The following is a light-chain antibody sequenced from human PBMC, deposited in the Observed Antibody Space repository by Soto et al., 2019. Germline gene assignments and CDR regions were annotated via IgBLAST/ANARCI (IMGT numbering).Light chain of an antibody. CDR1: QSISNY. CDR2: AAS. CDR3: QQSYRTPWT. J-gene: IGKJ1*01. Sequence: IQMTQSPASLSASVGDRVTITCRASQSISNYLNWYQQKPGKAPKILIYAASSLQTGVPSRFSGIGSGTDFTLTINSLQPEDFATYYCQQSYRTPWTFGQGTKVDNK. V-gene: IGKV1-39*01.